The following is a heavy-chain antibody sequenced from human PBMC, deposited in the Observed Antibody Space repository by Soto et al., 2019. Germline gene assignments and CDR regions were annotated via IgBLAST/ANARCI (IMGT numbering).Heavy chain of an antibody. J-gene: IGHJ4*02. Sequence: GGSLRLSCAASGFTFSSYSMNWVRQAPGKGLEWVSSISSSNSYIYYVDSVKGRFTISRDNAKNSLYLQMNSLRAEDTAVYYCARDDWFGELLGFWGQGTLVTVSS. V-gene: IGHV3-21*01. CDR3: ARDDWFGELLGF. D-gene: IGHD3-10*01. CDR1: GFTFSSYS. CDR2: ISSSNSYI.